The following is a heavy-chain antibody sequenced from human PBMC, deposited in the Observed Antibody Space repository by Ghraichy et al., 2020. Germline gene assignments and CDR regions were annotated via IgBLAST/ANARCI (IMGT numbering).Heavy chain of an antibody. CDR1: GGTFSSYA. CDR2: IIPIFGTA. Sequence: SVKVSCKASGGTFSSYAISWVRQSPVQGLEWMGGIIPIFGTANYAQKFQGRVTITADESTSTAYMELSSLRSEDTAVYYCARDTNMMADFDYWGQGTLVTVSS. J-gene: IGHJ4*02. D-gene: IGHD3-16*01. V-gene: IGHV1-69*13. CDR3: ARDTNMMADFDY.